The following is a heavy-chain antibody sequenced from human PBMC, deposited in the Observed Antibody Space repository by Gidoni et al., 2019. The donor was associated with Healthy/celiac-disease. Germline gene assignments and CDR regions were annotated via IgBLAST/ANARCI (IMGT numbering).Heavy chain of an antibody. D-gene: IGHD6-19*01. CDR2: IIPIFGTA. J-gene: IGHJ4*02. CDR3: AGSRASSGWVDY. V-gene: IGHV1-69*01. CDR1: GGTFSSYA. Sequence: QVQLVHSGAGVKKPWSSVTVSCKASGGTFSSYAISWVRQAPGQGLEWMGGIIPIFGTANYAQKFQGRVTITAHESTSTAYMELSSLRSEDTAVYYCAGSRASSGWVDYWGQGTLVTVSS.